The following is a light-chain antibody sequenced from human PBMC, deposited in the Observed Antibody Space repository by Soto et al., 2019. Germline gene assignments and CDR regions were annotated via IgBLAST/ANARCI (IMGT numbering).Light chain of an antibody. J-gene: IGKJ5*01. V-gene: IGKV3-20*01. Sequence: EIVLTQSPGILSLSPGERASLSCGASQSISSSFLAWYQQKPGQAPRLLIYGASSRATGIPDRFSGTGSETDFTLTISRLEPEAFAVYYCQQYDNSPITFGQGTRLEIK. CDR2: GAS. CDR3: QQYDNSPIT. CDR1: QSISSSF.